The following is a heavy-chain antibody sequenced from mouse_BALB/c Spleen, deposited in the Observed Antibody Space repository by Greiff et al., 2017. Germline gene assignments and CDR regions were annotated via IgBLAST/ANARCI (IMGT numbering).Heavy chain of an antibody. CDR2: ISSGGSYT. D-gene: IGHD1-1*01. CDR3: AINRITTANYYAMDY. J-gene: IGHJ4*01. Sequence: EVKLVESGGGLVKPGGSLKLSCAASGFTFSSYAMSWVRQSPEKRLEWVAEISSGGSYTYYPDTVTGRFTISRDNAKNTLYLEMSSLRSEDTAMYYCAINRITTANYYAMDYWGQGTSVTVSS. CDR1: GFTFSSYA. V-gene: IGHV5-9-4*01.